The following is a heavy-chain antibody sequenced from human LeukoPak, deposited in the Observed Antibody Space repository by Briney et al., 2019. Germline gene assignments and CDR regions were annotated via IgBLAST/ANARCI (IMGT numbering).Heavy chain of an antibody. Sequence: SETLSLTCTVSGGSISSSSYYWGWIRQPPGKGLEWIGSIYYSGSTYYNPSLKSRVTISVDTSKNQFSLKLSSVTAADTAVYYCTAGRSDYFDFWGQGTLVTVSS. CDR3: TAGRSDYFDF. CDR2: IYYSGST. CDR1: GGSISSSSYY. J-gene: IGHJ4*02. V-gene: IGHV4-39*01. D-gene: IGHD6-25*01.